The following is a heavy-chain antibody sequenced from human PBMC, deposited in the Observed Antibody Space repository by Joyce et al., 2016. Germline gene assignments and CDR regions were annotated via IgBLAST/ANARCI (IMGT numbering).Heavy chain of an antibody. CDR1: GGPFRGFF. CDR2: INNSGGN. CDR3: ARSQWLAPLMY. J-gene: IGHJ4*02. Sequence: QVQLQQWGAGLLNPSQTLSLTCAVSGGPFRGFFWTWVRQPPGKGLEWIGDINNSGGNNYNPSLKTRVTFSVDTSKNQFSLELTSLSAADTAVYYCARSQWLAPLMYWGQGTPVTVSS. V-gene: IGHV4-34*01. D-gene: IGHD6-19*01.